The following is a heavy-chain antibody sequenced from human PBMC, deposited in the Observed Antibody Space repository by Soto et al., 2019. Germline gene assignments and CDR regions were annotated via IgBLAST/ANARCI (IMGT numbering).Heavy chain of an antibody. CDR1: GGTFSSYA. CDR2: IIPIFGTA. V-gene: IGHV1-69*06. Sequence: QVQLVQSGAEVKKPGSSVKVSCKASGGTFSSYAISWVRQAPGQGLEWMGGIIPIFGTANYAQKFQGRVTITADKSTSTAYMELSSLISEDTAVYYCARALTYYYDSSGYDLDYWGQGTLVTVSS. J-gene: IGHJ4*02. CDR3: ARALTYYYDSSGYDLDY. D-gene: IGHD3-22*01.